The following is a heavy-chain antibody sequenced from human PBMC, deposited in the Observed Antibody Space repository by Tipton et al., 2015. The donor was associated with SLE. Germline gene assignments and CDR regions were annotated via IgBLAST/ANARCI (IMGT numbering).Heavy chain of an antibody. V-gene: IGHV3-9*01. Sequence: SLRLSCAASGFTFDDYAMHWVRQAPGKGLEWVSGISWNSGSIGYADSVKGRFTISRDNAKNSLYLQMNSLRAEDTALYYCATGLDYWGQGTLVTVSS. CDR3: ATGLDY. CDR2: ISWNSGSI. D-gene: IGHD3-10*01. CDR1: GFTFDDYA. J-gene: IGHJ4*02.